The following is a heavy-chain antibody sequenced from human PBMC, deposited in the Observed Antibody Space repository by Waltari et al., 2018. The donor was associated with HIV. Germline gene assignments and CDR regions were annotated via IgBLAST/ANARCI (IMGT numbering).Heavy chain of an antibody. J-gene: IGHJ4*02. V-gene: IGHV3-23*01. CDR2: ISGSGTDR. Sequence: EVQLLESGGGLVQPGGSLRLSCAASGLTFSNNVMNWVRQAPGKGLEWVSGISGSGTDRYYAGSVKGRFTISRDNSKNNLFLQMNSLRAEDTAVYYCTGGFTHVSDYWGQGTLVTVSS. D-gene: IGHD5-12*01. CDR1: GLTFSNNV. CDR3: TGGFTHVSDY.